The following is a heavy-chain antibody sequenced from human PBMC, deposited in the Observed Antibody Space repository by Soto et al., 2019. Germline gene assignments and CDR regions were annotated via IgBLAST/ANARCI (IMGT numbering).Heavy chain of an antibody. V-gene: IGHV4-4*02. Sequence: QVQLQESGPGLVKPSGTLSLTCAVSGGSISSSNWWSWVRQPPGQGLEWIGEISHSGSTTYNPSHKSRVTISVDKYKNQFSLKLSSVTAADTAVYYCARDRPNATVIAAAGTGDAFEILGQGTMVTVSS. CDR2: ISHSGST. J-gene: IGHJ3*02. CDR1: GGSISSSNW. D-gene: IGHD6-13*01. CDR3: ARDRPNATVIAAAGTGDAFEI.